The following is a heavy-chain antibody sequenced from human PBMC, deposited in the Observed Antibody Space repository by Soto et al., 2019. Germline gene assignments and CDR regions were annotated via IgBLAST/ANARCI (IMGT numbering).Heavy chain of an antibody. V-gene: IGHV1-69*08. D-gene: IGHD5-12*01. CDR2: IIPLPGIG. CDR3: AREEGDYKLGTFAVDNVYV. Sequence: QVQLVQSGPQLKKSGSSVKVSCKVAGGTLSRETISWLRQAPGQGIEWMGRIIPLPGIGTYAQKCLGRVTNTDDISTNTGYRRLSSLSTHDTAMYHCAREEGDYKLGTFAVDNVYVWGTRTTVSVSA. CDR1: GGTLSRET. J-gene: IGHJ6*04.